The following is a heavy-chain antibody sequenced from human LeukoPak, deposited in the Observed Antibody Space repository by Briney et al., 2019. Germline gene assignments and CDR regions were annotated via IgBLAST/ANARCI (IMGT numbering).Heavy chain of an antibody. CDR2: IYSGGST. D-gene: IGHD5-12*01. V-gene: IGHV3-66*01. Sequence: PGGSLRLSCAASGFTVSSNYMSWVRQAPGKGLEWVSVIYSGGSTYYADSVKGRFTISRDNSKNTLYLQMNGLRAEDTAVYYCAIYSGYDESFGYWGQGTLVTVSS. CDR1: GFTVSSNY. J-gene: IGHJ4*02. CDR3: AIYSGYDESFGY.